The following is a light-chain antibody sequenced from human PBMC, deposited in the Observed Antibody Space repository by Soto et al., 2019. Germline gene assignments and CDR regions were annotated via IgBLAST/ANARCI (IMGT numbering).Light chain of an antibody. Sequence: EIVMTQSPATLSVSPGERATLSCRASQTVSSNLAWYQQKPGQAPRLLIYDASTRATGIPIRFRGSGSGTAFTLTISSLQSEDCAVYSCHQYNNWLALTFGGGTKVEIK. CDR2: DAS. CDR1: QTVSSN. CDR3: HQYNNWLALT. V-gene: IGKV3-15*01. J-gene: IGKJ4*01.